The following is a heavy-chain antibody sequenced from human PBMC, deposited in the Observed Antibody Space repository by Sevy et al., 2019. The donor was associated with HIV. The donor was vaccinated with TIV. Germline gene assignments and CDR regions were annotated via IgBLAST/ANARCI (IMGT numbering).Heavy chain of an antibody. CDR1: GGTFSSYA. Sequence: ASVKVSCKASGGTFSSYAISWVRQAPGQGLEWMGGIIPIFGTANYAQKFQGRVTITADESTSTAYMELSGLGSEDTAVYYCARSHIVVVPAASTFDYYYYGMDVWGQGTTVTVSS. J-gene: IGHJ6*02. CDR3: ARSHIVVVPAASTFDYYYYGMDV. D-gene: IGHD2-2*01. CDR2: IIPIFGTA. V-gene: IGHV1-69*13.